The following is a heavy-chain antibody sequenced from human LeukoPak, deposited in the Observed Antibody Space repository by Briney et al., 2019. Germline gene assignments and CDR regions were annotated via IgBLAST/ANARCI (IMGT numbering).Heavy chain of an antibody. J-gene: IGHJ4*02. Sequence: ASVKVSCKASGYTFTSYDINWVRQATGQGLEWMGWMNPNSGNTGYAQKFQGRVTITRNTSISTAYMELSSLRSEDTAVYYCAGGGITYYDILTGYYKLDYWGQGTLVTVSS. CDR2: MNPNSGNT. CDR3: AGGGITYYDILTGYYKLDY. CDR1: GYTFTSYD. V-gene: IGHV1-8*03. D-gene: IGHD3-9*01.